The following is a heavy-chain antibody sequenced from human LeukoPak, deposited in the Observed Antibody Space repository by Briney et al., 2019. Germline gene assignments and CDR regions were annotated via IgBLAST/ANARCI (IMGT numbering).Heavy chain of an antibody. D-gene: IGHD1-26*01. CDR1: GYTFTGYY. CDR3: ARGRYSESPFDY. Sequence: ASVKVSCKASGYTFTGYYMHWVRQAPGQGLEWMGWVNPNSGGTNYAQKFQGRVTMTRDTSISTAYMELSRLRSDDTAVYYCARGRYSESPFDYWGQGTLVTVSS. CDR2: VNPNSGGT. J-gene: IGHJ4*02. V-gene: IGHV1-2*02.